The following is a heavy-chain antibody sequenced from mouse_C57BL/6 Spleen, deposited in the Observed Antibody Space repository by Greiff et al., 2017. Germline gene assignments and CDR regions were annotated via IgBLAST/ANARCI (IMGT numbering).Heavy chain of an antibody. V-gene: IGHV1-39*01. J-gene: IGHJ4*01. CDR1: GYSFTDYN. D-gene: IGHD1-1*01. CDR2: INPNYGTT. Sequence: LVESGPELVKPGASVKISCKASGYSFTDYNMNWVKQSNGKSLEWIGVINPNYGTTSYNQKFKGKATLTVDQSSSTAYMQLNSLTSEDSAVYYCARSGYYGSPGAMDYWGQGTSVTVSS. CDR3: ARSGYYGSPGAMDY.